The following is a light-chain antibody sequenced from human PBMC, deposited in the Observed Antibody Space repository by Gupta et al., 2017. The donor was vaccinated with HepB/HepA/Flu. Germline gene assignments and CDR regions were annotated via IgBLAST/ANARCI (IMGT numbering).Light chain of an antibody. J-gene: IGKJ1*01. CDR3: QQYGASPWT. V-gene: IGKV3-20*01. CDR2: GAS. Sequence: DIVLTQSPGTLSLAPGERATVSCRASQSVDTRFFLWYQQKPGQGPRLLIYGASNRAIGVPDRISGSGSGTDFSLTISRLEPEDFAVYYCQQYGASPWTFGQGTKVEIK. CDR1: QSVDTRF.